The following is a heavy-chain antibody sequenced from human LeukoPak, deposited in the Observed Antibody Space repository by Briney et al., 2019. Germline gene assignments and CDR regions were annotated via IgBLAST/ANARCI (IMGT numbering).Heavy chain of an antibody. J-gene: IGHJ3*02. D-gene: IGHD5-18*01. CDR3: ARGADTAHRDAFDI. CDR2: MNPNSGNT. CDR1: GYTFTSYD. V-gene: IGHV1-8*01. Sequence: ASVKVSCKASGYTFTSYDINWVRQATGRGLEWMGWMNPNSGNTGYAQKFQGRVTMTRNTSISTAYMELSSLRSEDTAVYYCARGADTAHRDAFDIWGQGTMVTVSS.